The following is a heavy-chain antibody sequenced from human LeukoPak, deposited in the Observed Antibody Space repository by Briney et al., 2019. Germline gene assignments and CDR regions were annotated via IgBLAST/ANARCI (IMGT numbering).Heavy chain of an antibody. Sequence: ASVKVSCKASGYTFTSYGISWVRQAPGQGPEWMGWISAYNGNTNYAQKLQGRVTMTTDTSTSTAYKELRSLRSDDTAVYYCARDLGIAAAGAYWGQGTLVTVSS. CDR3: ARDLGIAAAGAY. V-gene: IGHV1-18*01. CDR2: ISAYNGNT. D-gene: IGHD6-13*01. CDR1: GYTFTSYG. J-gene: IGHJ4*02.